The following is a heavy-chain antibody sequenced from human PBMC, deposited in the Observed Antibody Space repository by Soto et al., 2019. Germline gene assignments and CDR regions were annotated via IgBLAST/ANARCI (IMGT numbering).Heavy chain of an antibody. CDR1: GFTFSSYA. V-gene: IGHV3-30-3*01. J-gene: IGHJ4*02. CDR2: ISYDGSNK. CDR3: ARVWEYGSGSSGGFDY. Sequence: LRLSCAASGFTFSSYAMHWVRQAPGKGLEWVAVISYDGSNKYYADSVKGRFTISRDNSKNTLYLQMNSLRAEDTAVYYCARVWEYGSGSSGGFDYWGQGXLVTVYS. D-gene: IGHD3-10*01.